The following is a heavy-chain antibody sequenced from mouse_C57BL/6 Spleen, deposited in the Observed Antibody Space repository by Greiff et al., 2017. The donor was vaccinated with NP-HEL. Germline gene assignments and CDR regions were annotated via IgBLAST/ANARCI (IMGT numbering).Heavy chain of an antibody. D-gene: IGHD2-1*01. V-gene: IGHV1-39*01. J-gene: IGHJ3*01. CDR2: INPNYGTT. CDR3: AIYGNYPWFAY. CDR1: GYSFTDYN. Sequence: EVKLMESGPELVKPGASVKISCKASGYSFTDYNMNWVKQSNGKSLEWIGVINPNYGTTSYNQKFKGKATLTVDQSSSTAYMQLNSLTSEDSAVYYCAIYGNYPWFAYWGQGTLVTVSA.